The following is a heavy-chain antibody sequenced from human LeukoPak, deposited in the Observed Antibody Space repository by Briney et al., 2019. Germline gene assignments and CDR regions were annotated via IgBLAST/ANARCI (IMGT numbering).Heavy chain of an antibody. J-gene: IGHJ4*02. V-gene: IGHV4-30-2*01. D-gene: IGHD3-9*01. CDR2: IYHSGST. CDR1: GGSISSGGYY. Sequence: PSQTLSLTCTVSGGSISSGGYYWSWIRQPPGKGLEWIGYIYHSGSTYYNPSLKSRVTISVDTSKNQFSLKLSSVTAADTAVYYCARVGIGPTWTDYDILTGYTSSDYWGQGTLVTVSS. CDR3: ARVGIGPTWTDYDILTGYTSSDY.